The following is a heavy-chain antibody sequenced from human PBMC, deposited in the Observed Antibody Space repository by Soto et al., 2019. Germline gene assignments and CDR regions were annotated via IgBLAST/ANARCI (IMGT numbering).Heavy chain of an antibody. D-gene: IGHD3-3*01. CDR1: GGSISSSSYY. CDR3: AIQTWGRCYDFWSGYYGMDV. Sequence: QLQLQESGPGLVKPSETLSLTCTVSGGSISSSSYYWCWIRQPPGKGLEWIGSIYYSGSTYYNPSLKRRVTISVVTSENQFYQKLSSVTAADTAVYYCAIQTWGRCYDFWSGYYGMDVWCQGPTVTVAS. J-gene: IGHJ6*02. CDR2: IYYSGST. V-gene: IGHV4-39*01.